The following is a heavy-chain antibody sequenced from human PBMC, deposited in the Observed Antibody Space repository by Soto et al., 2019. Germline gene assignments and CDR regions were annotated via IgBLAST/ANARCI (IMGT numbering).Heavy chain of an antibody. Sequence: SETLSLTCTVSGGSICSSSYYWGWIRQPPGKGLEWIGSIYYSGSTYYNPSLKSRVTISVDTSKNHFSLKLSSVTAADTAVYYCATQEVGGSYVYTFDPWGQGTLVTVSS. CDR3: ATQEVGGSYVYTFDP. J-gene: IGHJ5*02. CDR1: GGSICSSSYY. CDR2: IYYSGST. D-gene: IGHD1-26*01. V-gene: IGHV4-39*02.